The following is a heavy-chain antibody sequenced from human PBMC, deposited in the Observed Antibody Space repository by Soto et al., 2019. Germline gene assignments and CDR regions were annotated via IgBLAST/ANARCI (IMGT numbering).Heavy chain of an antibody. CDR3: ARRGGSVYGFGYFDY. D-gene: IGHD2-15*01. V-gene: IGHV4-39*01. CDR2: VYYTGST. CDR1: GGSINSNTYY. Sequence: QLQLQESGPGLVKPSETLSLTCTVSGGSINSNTYYWGWIRQPPGKGLEYIGIVYYTGSTYYSPSLKSRFPISVDTSKNQFSRKLSSVTAADTAVYYCARRGGSVYGFGYFDYWGQGTLVTVSS. J-gene: IGHJ4*02.